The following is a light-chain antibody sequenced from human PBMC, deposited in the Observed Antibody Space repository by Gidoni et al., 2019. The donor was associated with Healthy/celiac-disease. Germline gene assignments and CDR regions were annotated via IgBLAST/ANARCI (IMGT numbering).Light chain of an antibody. CDR3: QQRSNWPLIT. CDR1: QSVSSY. V-gene: IGKV3-11*01. CDR2: DAS. J-gene: IGKJ5*01. Sequence: EIVLTQSPATLSLSPGERATLSCRASQSVSSYLAWYQQKPGQAPRLLIYDASNRATGIPAWFTLTISSLEPEDFAVYYCQQRSNWPLITFGQGTRLEIK.